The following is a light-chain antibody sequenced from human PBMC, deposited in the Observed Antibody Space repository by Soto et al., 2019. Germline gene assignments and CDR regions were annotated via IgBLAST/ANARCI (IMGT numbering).Light chain of an antibody. CDR3: SPYTSSSTLYV. V-gene: IGLV2-14*01. CDR2: DVS. CDR1: SSDVGGYNY. J-gene: IGLJ1*01. Sequence: QSVLTQPASVSGSPGQSITISCTGASSDVGGYNYVSWYQQHPGKVPKLMIYDVSNRPSGVSNRFSGSKSGNTASLTISGLQAEDEADYYCSPYTSSSTLYVFGTGTKVTVL.